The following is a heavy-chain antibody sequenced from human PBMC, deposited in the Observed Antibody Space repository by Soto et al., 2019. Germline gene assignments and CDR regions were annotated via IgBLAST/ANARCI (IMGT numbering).Heavy chain of an antibody. CDR1: GDSISTYY. CDR2: IYYGGST. Sequence: QVQLQESGPGLVKPSETLSLTCTVSGDSISTYYWTWIRQSPGKGLEWIAFIYYGGSTNYNPSLKSHVTIPVDTSKNQFSLKLNSVTAADTAVYYCARPGRDWGSLDYWGQGTLVTVSS. CDR3: ARPGRDWGSLDY. J-gene: IGHJ4*02. D-gene: IGHD7-27*01. V-gene: IGHV4-59*08.